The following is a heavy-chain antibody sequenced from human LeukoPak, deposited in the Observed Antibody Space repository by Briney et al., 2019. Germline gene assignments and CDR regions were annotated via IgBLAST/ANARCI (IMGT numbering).Heavy chain of an antibody. D-gene: IGHD5-24*01. CDR2: IYYSGST. CDR3: ARDEGDGYNYGFDY. J-gene: IGHJ4*02. Sequence: PSETLSLTCTVSGYSISSGYYWGWIRQPPGKGLEWIGSIYYSGSTYYNPSLKSRVTISVDTSKNQFSLKLSSVTAADTAVYYCARDEGDGYNYGFDYWGQGTLVTVSS. V-gene: IGHV4-38-2*02. CDR1: GYSISSGYY.